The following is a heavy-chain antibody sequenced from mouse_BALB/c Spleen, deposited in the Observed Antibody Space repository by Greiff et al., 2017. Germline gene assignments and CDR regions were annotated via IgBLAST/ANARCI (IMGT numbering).Heavy chain of an antibody. V-gene: IGHV5-6-2*01. Sequence: EVQGVESGGGLVKLGGSLKLSCAASGFTFSSYYMSWVRQTPEKRLELVAAINSNGGSTYYPDTVKGRFTISRDNAKNTLYLQMSSLKSEDTALYYCARQKDGSFDYWGQGTTLTVSS. CDR1: GFTFSSYY. CDR3: ARQKDGSFDY. CDR2: INSNGGST. D-gene: IGHD2-3*01. J-gene: IGHJ2*01.